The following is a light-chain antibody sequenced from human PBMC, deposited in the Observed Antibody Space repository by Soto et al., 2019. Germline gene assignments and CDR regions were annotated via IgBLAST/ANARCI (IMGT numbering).Light chain of an antibody. V-gene: IGKV3-15*01. J-gene: IGKJ1*01. CDR1: QSVSSN. Sequence: EIVMTQSPATLSVSPGERATLSCRASQSVSSNLAWYQQKPGQAPRLLIYGASTRATGIPARFSGSGSGTEFTLTISSLQSEDFAVYYCQQYNNWPPMAFGQGTXVXXK. CDR2: GAS. CDR3: QQYNNWPPMA.